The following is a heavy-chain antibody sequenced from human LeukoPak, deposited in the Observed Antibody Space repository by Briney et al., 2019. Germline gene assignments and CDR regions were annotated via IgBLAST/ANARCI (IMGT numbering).Heavy chain of an antibody. D-gene: IGHD4-23*01. CDR1: GFTFSSYA. J-gene: IGHJ4*02. CDR2: ISGSGDST. CDR3: AREDLSVAGHDY. V-gene: IGHV3-23*01. Sequence: GGSLRLSCAASGFTFSSYAMNWVRQAPGKGLEWVSTISGSGDSTYYADSVKGRFTISRDNSKNTLYLQMNSLRAEDTAVYYCAREDLSVAGHDYWGQGTLVTVSS.